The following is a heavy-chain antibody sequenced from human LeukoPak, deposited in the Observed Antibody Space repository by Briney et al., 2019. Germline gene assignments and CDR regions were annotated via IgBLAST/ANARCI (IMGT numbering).Heavy chain of an antibody. CDR3: ASHRVGSGDTYYDFWSGYSGFDP. J-gene: IGHJ5*02. Sequence: SETLSLTCAVSGYSISSGYYWGWIRQPPGKGLEWIGSIYHSGSTYYNPSLKSRVTISVDTSKDQFSLKLSSVTAADTAVYYCASHRVGSGDTYYDFWSGYSGFDPWGQGTLVTVSS. CDR2: IYHSGST. D-gene: IGHD3-3*01. CDR1: GYSISSGYY. V-gene: IGHV4-38-2*01.